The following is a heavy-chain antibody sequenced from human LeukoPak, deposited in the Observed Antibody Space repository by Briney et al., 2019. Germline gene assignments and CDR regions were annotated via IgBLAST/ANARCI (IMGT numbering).Heavy chain of an antibody. CDR3: ARLQGHMLYSYGYYFDY. CDR2: IYSSGST. J-gene: IGHJ4*02. Sequence: SETLSLTCTVSGGSISSYSWSWIRQPAGKGLEWIGRIYSSGSTNYNPSLRSRVTMSVDTSKNQFSLKLSSVTAADTAVYYCARLQGHMLYSYGYYFDYWGQGTLVTVSS. CDR1: GGSISSYS. V-gene: IGHV4-4*07. D-gene: IGHD5-18*01.